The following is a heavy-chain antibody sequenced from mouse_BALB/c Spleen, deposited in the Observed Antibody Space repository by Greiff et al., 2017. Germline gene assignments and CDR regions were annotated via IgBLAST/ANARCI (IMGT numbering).Heavy chain of an antibody. Sequence: EVQRVESGGGLVQPGGSRKLSCAASGFTFSSFGMHWVRQAPEKGLEWVAYISSGSSTIYYADTVKGRFTISRDNPKNTLFLQMTSLRSEDTAMYYCARGQLLRYPDYWGQGTTLTVSS. CDR2: ISSGSSTI. CDR1: GFTFSSFG. CDR3: ARGQLLRYPDY. D-gene: IGHD1-1*01. J-gene: IGHJ2*01. V-gene: IGHV5-17*02.